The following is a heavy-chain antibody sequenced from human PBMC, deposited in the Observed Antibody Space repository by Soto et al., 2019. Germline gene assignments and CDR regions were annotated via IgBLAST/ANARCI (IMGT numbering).Heavy chain of an antibody. J-gene: IGHJ4*02. CDR2: ISPDNGNT. CDR3: ARRPFGATTLDY. CDR1: GYTFTSYG. D-gene: IGHD1-26*01. V-gene: IGHV1-18*04. Sequence: QVQLVQSGAEMEKPGASVKVSCKASGYTFTSYGIVWVRQAPGQGPEWMGWISPDNGNTVYAQKLQGRVTMTTDTSTSTAYMELMSLRSYDTGVYYCARRPFGATTLDYWGQGTLVTVSS.